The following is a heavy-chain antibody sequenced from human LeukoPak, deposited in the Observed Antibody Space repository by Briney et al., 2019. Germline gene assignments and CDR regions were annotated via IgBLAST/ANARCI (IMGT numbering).Heavy chain of an antibody. CDR1: GFTFDDYA. Sequence: GGSLRLSCAASGFTFDDYAMHWVRQAPGKGLEWVSGISWNSGSIGYADSVKGRFTISRDNAKNSLYLQMNSLRAEDTALYYCAKDIGAAMAITLLDYWGQGTLVTVSS. V-gene: IGHV3-9*01. J-gene: IGHJ4*02. D-gene: IGHD5-18*01. CDR2: ISWNSGSI. CDR3: AKDIGAAMAITLLDY.